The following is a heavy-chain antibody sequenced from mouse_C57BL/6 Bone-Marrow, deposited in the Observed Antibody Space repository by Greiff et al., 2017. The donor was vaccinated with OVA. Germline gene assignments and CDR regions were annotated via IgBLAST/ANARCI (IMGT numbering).Heavy chain of an antibody. CDR3: ARGPYGTPFAY. D-gene: IGHD2-1*01. V-gene: IGHV5-4*03. CDR2: ISDGGSYT. Sequence: EVNVVESGGGLVKPGGSLKLSCAASGFTFSSYAMSWVRQTPEKRLEWVATISDGGSYTYYPDNVKGRFTISRDNAKNNLYLQMSHLKSEDTAMYYCARGPYGTPFAYWGQGTLVTVSA. CDR1: GFTFSSYA. J-gene: IGHJ3*01.